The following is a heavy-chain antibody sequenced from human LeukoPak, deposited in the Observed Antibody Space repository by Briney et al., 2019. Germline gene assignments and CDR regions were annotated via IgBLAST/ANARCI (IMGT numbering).Heavy chain of an antibody. Sequence: ASVKVSCKASGYTFTGYYVHWVRQAPGQGLEWMGRINPNSGGTNYAQKFQGRVTMTRDTSISTAYMELSRLRSGDTAVYYCARDAVAGFDYWGQGTLVTVSS. D-gene: IGHD6-19*01. J-gene: IGHJ4*02. CDR2: INPNSGGT. CDR3: ARDAVAGFDY. CDR1: GYTFTGYY. V-gene: IGHV1-2*06.